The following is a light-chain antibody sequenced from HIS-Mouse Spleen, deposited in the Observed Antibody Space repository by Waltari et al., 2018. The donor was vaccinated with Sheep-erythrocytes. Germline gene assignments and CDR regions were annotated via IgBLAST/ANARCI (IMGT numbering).Light chain of an antibody. CDR1: KLGAKY. J-gene: IGLJ2*01. Sequence: SYELTQPPSVSVSTGQTASNPCPGDKLGAKYACWYQQKPGQSPVLVIYQDSKRPSGIPERFSGSNSGNTATLTISGTQAMDEADYYCQAWDSSTGVVFGGGTKLTVL. V-gene: IGLV3-1*01. CDR3: QAWDSSTGVV. CDR2: QDS.